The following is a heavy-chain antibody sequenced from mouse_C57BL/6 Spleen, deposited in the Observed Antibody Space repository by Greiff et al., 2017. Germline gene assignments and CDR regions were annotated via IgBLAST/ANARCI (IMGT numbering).Heavy chain of an antibody. V-gene: IGHV1-22*01. Sequence: EVQLQQSGPELVKPGASVKMSCKASGYTFTDYNMHWVKQSHGKSLERIGYINPNNGGTSYNQKFKGKATLTVNKSSSTAYMELRSLTSEDSAVYYCARVDYGSSGFAYWGQGTLVTVSA. J-gene: IGHJ3*01. D-gene: IGHD1-1*01. CDR1: GYTFTDYN. CDR2: INPNNGGT. CDR3: ARVDYGSSGFAY.